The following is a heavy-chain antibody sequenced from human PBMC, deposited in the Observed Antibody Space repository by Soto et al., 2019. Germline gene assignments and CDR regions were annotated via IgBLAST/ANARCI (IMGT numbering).Heavy chain of an antibody. CDR1: GGSISSYY. J-gene: IGHJ5*02. CDR2: IYYSGST. D-gene: IGHD4-17*01. Sequence: SSETLSLTCTVSGGSISSYYWSWIRQPPGKGLEWIGYIYYSGSTNYNPSLKSRVTISVDTSKNQFSLKLSSVTAADTAVYYCARGIKYGDYSRWFDPWGQGTLVTVSS. CDR3: ARGIKYGDYSRWFDP. V-gene: IGHV4-59*08.